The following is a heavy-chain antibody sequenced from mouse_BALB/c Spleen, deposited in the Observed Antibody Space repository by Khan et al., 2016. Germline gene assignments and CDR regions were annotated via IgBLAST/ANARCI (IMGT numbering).Heavy chain of an antibody. CDR1: GYSITSGYY. J-gene: IGHJ4*01. Sequence: VQLKESGPGLVKPSQSLSLTCSVIGYSITSGYYWNWIRQFPGNKLEWMGYISYDGNNNYNPSLKNRISITRDTSKNQFFLKLNSVTTEDTATYYCAIFYYGRHYYYYVMDYWGQGTSVTVSS. CDR2: ISYDGNN. D-gene: IGHD1-1*01. V-gene: IGHV3-6*02. CDR3: AIFYYGRHYYYYVMDY.